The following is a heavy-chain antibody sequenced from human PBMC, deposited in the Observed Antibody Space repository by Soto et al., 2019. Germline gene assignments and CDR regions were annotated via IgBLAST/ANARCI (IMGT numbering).Heavy chain of an antibody. Sequence: PGGSLRLSCAASGFTFSSYGMHWVRQAPGKGLEWVSDIWCDSSNIYYADSVKGRFTISRDNAKNSLYLQMNSLRAEDTAVYYCAREYCSSTSCLNWFDPWGQGTPVTVSS. CDR2: IWCDSSNI. CDR3: AREYCSSTSCLNWFDP. CDR1: GFTFSSYG. V-gene: IGHV3-33*01. J-gene: IGHJ5*02. D-gene: IGHD2-2*01.